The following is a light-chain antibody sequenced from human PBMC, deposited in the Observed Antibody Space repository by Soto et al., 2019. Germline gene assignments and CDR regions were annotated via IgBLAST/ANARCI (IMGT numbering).Light chain of an antibody. CDR2: RTS. J-gene: IGKJ1*01. Sequence: EIVLTQSPGTLSLSPGERATLSCRASQSVSSSYLAWYQQKPGQAPRLLIYRTSNRATGIPDRFSGSGSGTDFTLTNSRLDPEDFAVYWCQQYDSSPRTFGQGTKVEIK. V-gene: IGKV3-20*01. CDR3: QQYDSSPRT. CDR1: QSVSSSY.